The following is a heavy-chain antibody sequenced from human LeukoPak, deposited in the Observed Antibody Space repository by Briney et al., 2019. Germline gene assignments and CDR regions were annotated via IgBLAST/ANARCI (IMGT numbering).Heavy chain of an antibody. J-gene: IGHJ4*02. CDR2: ITSGSGFK. Sequence: GGAPRISCAAPGFTFSSYTMNWVRQAPGKGLEWVSSITSGSGFKFYADSVKGRFTISRDNAKNSLYLQMNSLRAEDTAVYYCARVAGESRDYWGQGTLVTVSS. CDR1: GFTFSSYT. CDR3: ARVAGESRDY. V-gene: IGHV3-21*01.